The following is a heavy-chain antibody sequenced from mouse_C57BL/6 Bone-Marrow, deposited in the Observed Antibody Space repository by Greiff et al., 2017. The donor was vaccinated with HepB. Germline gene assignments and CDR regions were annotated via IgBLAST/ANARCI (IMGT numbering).Heavy chain of an antibody. Sequence: VQLQQSGAELARPGASVKMSCKASGYTFTSYTMHWVKQRPGQGLEWIGYINPSSGYTKYNQKFKDKATLTADKSSSTAYMKLSSLTSEDSAVYYCASAHYYGSSPDYYAMDYWGQGTSVTVSS. CDR2: INPSSGYT. CDR3: ASAHYYGSSPDYYAMDY. CDR1: GYTFTSYT. V-gene: IGHV1-4*01. D-gene: IGHD1-1*01. J-gene: IGHJ4*01.